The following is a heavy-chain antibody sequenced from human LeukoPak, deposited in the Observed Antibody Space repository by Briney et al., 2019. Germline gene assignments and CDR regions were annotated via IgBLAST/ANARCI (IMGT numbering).Heavy chain of an antibody. CDR1: GGSFSGYY. CDR3: ARRLLVGYYYGSGSPLRY. J-gene: IGHJ4*02. CDR2: INHSGST. V-gene: IGHV4-34*01. D-gene: IGHD3-10*01. Sequence: PSETLSLTCAVYGGSFSGYYWSWIRQPPGKGLEWIGEINHSGSTNYNPSLKSRVTISVDTSKNQFSLKLSSVTAADTAVYYCARRLLVGYYYGSGSPLRYWGQGTLVTVSS.